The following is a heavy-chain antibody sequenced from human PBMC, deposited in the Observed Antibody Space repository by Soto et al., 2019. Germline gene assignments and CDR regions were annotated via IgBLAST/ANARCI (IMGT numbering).Heavy chain of an antibody. D-gene: IGHD4-17*01. CDR1: GFTFSSYA. Sequence: GGSLRLSCAASGFTFSSYAMHWVRQAPGKGLEWVAVISYDGSNKYYADSGKGRFTISRDNSKNTLYLQMNSLRAEDTAVYYCAREMTDGLRADFWGQGTLVTVSS. CDR3: AREMTDGLRADF. CDR2: ISYDGSNK. J-gene: IGHJ4*02. V-gene: IGHV3-30*04.